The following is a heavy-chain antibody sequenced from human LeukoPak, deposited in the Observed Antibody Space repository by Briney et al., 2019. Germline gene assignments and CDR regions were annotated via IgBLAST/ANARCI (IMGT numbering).Heavy chain of an antibody. CDR3: ARERSYCSGATCSLDL. D-gene: IGHD2-15*01. Sequence: PGGSLRLSCAASGFSLSIYDMVWVRQAPGKGLEWIASTGLSSSYIGYADSVKGRFTISRDNGENSVYLQMNSLRAEDTAVYFCARERSYCSGATCSLDLWGQGTLATVSS. V-gene: IGHV3-21*01. CDR1: GFSLSIYD. CDR2: TGLSSSYI. J-gene: IGHJ5*02.